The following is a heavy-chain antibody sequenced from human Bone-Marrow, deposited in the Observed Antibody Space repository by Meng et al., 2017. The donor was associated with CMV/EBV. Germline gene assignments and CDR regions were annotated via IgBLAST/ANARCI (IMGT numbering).Heavy chain of an antibody. CDR1: VGSINSGSYY. D-gene: IGHD2-2*01. CDR2: IYYSGST. V-gene: IGHV4-39*07. Sequence: SETLSLTCTGSVGSINSGSYYWGWIRQPPGKGLEWIGSIYYSGSTNYNPSLKSRVTISVDTSKNQFSLKLSSVTAADTAVYYCARKGIPKCSSTSCYHPNWFDPWGQGTLVTVSS. J-gene: IGHJ5*02. CDR3: ARKGIPKCSSTSCYHPNWFDP.